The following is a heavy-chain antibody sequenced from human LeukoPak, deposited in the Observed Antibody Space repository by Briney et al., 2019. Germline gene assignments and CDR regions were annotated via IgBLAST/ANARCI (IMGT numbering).Heavy chain of an antibody. Sequence: SETLSLTCAVYGGSFSGYYWSWIRQPPGKGLEWIGEINHSGSTNYNPSLKGRVTISVDTSKNQFSLKLSSVTAADTAVYYCASEPPYYYGMDVWGQGTTVTVSS. J-gene: IGHJ6*02. CDR2: INHSGST. CDR3: ASEPPYYYGMDV. CDR1: GGSFSGYY. V-gene: IGHV4-34*01.